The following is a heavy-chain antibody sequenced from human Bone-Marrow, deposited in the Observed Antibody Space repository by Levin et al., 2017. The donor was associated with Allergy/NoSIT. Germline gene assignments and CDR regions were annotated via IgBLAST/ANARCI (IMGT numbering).Heavy chain of an antibody. V-gene: IGHV4-59*08. Sequence: SQTLSLTCTVSGGSISSYYWSWIRQPPGKGLEWIGYIYYSGSTNYNPSLKSRVTISVDTSKNQFSLKLSSVTAADTAVYYWARLQQAYYYDSSGYYHWFDPWGQGTLVTVSS. D-gene: IGHD3-22*01. CDR1: GGSISSYY. J-gene: IGHJ5*02. CDR3: ARLQQAYYYDSSGYYHWFDP. CDR2: IYYSGST.